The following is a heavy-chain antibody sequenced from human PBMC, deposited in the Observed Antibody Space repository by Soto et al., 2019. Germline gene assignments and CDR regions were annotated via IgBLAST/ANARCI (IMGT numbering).Heavy chain of an antibody. D-gene: IGHD5-18*01. Sequence: VSAISGSGGSTYYADSVKGRFTISRDNSKNTLYLQMNSLRAEDTAVYYCAKGFGVDTAMVTRTAFDYWGQGTLVPVSS. J-gene: IGHJ4*02. CDR2: ISGSGGST. V-gene: IGHV3-23*01. CDR3: AKGFGVDTAMVTRTAFDY.